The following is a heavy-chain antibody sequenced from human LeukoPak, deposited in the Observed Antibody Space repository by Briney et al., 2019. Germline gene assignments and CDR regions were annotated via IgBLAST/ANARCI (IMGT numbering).Heavy chain of an antibody. J-gene: IGHJ3*02. Sequence: SQTLSLTCTVSGGSISSGGYYWSWIRQPPGKGLEWIGYIYHSGSTYYNPSLKSRVTISVDRSKNQFSLRLSSVTAADTAVYYCAREALEPDAFDIWGQGTMVTVSS. D-gene: IGHD1-1*01. CDR2: IYHSGST. CDR1: GGSISSGGYY. V-gene: IGHV4-30-2*01. CDR3: AREALEPDAFDI.